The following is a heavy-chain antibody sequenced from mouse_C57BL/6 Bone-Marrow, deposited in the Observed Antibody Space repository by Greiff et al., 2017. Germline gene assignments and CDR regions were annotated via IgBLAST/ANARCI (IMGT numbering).Heavy chain of an antibody. D-gene: IGHD1-1*01. CDR1: GFSITRYG. J-gene: IGHJ4*01. Sequence: QVQLQQSGPGLVQPSQSLSITCTVSGFSITRYGVHWVRQSPGKGLEWLGVIWSGGSTDYNAAFISSLSISKDYSKCQDFIKMNSLQAVDTAIYYCARNWDYGSSYYYARDDWGQGTSVTGSS. CDR2: IWSGGST. CDR3: ARNWDYGSSYYYARDD. V-gene: IGHV2-2*01.